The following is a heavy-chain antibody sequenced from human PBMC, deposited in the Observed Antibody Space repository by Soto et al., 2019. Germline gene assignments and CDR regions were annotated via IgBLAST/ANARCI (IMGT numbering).Heavy chain of an antibody. CDR1: GYTFTNYG. Sequence: QVPLVQSGPEVKNPGASLKVSCKASGYTFTNYGITWVRQAPGQGLEWMGWITASIGNANYAREIQGRLTLTRDTSTNTASMELRSLRSDDTAVYYCARGASCSSTSCYDNFHYGLAVWGQGTTVIVSS. CDR3: ARGASCSSTSCYDNFHYGLAV. CDR2: ITASIGNA. J-gene: IGHJ6*02. V-gene: IGHV1-18*01. D-gene: IGHD2-2*01.